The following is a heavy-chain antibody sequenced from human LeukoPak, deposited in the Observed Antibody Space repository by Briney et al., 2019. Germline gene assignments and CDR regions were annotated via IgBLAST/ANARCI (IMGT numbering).Heavy chain of an antibody. V-gene: IGHV4-30-2*01. CDR3: ARDSLHYYSYYMDV. CDR2: IYHSGST. Sequence: PSETLSLTCTVSGGSISSGGYYWSWIRQPPGKGLEWIGYIYHSGSTYYNPSLKSRVTISVDRSKNQFSLKLNSVTAADTAVYYCARDSLHYYSYYMDVWGKGTTVTVSS. CDR1: GGSISSGGYY. J-gene: IGHJ6*03.